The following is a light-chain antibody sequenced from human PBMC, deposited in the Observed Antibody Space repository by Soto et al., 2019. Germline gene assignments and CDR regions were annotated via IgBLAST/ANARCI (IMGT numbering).Light chain of an antibody. Sequence: EIVLTQSPGTLSLSPGERATLSCRASQSVSNNYLGWYQQKPGQAPRLLVYGASRRATGIPDRFSGSVSGTDFTLTISGLEAEDFAVYYCQQYGNSLPWTFGQGTKVEIK. CDR2: GAS. V-gene: IGKV3-20*01. CDR3: QQYGNSLPWT. CDR1: QSVSNNY. J-gene: IGKJ1*01.